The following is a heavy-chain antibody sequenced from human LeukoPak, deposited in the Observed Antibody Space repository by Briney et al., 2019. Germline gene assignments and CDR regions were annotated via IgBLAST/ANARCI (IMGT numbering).Heavy chain of an antibody. CDR1: GFTFDDYA. Sequence: GGSLRLSCAASGFTFDDYAMHWVRQAPGKGLEWVSLISWDGGSTYYADSVKRRFTISRDNSKNSLYLQMNSLRAEDTALYYCAKDGGSGYKPDYYYYYMDVWGKGTTVTVSS. D-gene: IGHD3-22*01. CDR3: AKDGGSGYKPDYYYYYMDV. J-gene: IGHJ6*03. V-gene: IGHV3-43D*03. CDR2: ISWDGGST.